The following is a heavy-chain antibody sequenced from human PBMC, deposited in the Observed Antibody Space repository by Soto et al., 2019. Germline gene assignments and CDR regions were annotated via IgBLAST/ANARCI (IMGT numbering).Heavy chain of an antibody. Sequence: PGGSLRLSCAASGFTFSSYWMSWVRQAPGKGLEWVANIKQDVSEKYYVDSVKGRFTISRDNAKNSLYLQMNSLRAEDTAVYYCARDPSTIFGTTYLKDYWGQGTLVTVSS. CDR2: IKQDVSEK. D-gene: IGHD3-3*01. CDR1: GFTFSSYW. V-gene: IGHV3-7*01. J-gene: IGHJ4*02. CDR3: ARDPSTIFGTTYLKDY.